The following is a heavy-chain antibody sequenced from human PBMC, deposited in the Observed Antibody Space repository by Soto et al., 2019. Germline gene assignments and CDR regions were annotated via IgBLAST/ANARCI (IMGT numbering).Heavy chain of an antibody. CDR2: ISAYNGNT. V-gene: IGHV1-18*01. Sequence: ASVKVSCKASGYTFTSYGIGWVRKAPGQGLEWMGWISAYNGNTNYAQKLQGRVTMTTDTSTSTAYMELRSLRSDDTAVYYCARALKKYYDFWSGYFNQFDYWGQGTLVTVSS. J-gene: IGHJ4*02. CDR3: ARALKKYYDFWSGYFNQFDY. D-gene: IGHD3-3*01. CDR1: GYTFTSYG.